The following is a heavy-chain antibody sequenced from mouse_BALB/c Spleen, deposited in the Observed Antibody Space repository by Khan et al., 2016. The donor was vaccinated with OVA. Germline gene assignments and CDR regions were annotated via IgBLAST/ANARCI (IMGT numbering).Heavy chain of an antibody. D-gene: IGHD1-1*01. Sequence: QVQLQQSGAELARPGASVKMSCKASGYTFTSNTMHWVKQRPGQGLEWIGYINPSSGAPNFTQKFKDKATLTSEKSASTAYMQLSSLTSEDSAVFYWARRTTVYAMDYWGQGTSVTVSS. V-gene: IGHV1-4*01. CDR1: GYTFTSNT. CDR2: INPSSGAP. CDR3: ARRTTVYAMDY. J-gene: IGHJ4*01.